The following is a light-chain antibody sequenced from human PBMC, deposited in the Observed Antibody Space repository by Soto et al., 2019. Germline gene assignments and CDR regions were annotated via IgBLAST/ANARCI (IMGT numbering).Light chain of an antibody. Sequence: QSALTQPASVSGSPGQSITISCTGTSSDIGAYKYVSWYQQHPGKAPRLIIDDVSNRPSGVSNRFSGSKSGNTASLTISGLQAEDEADYYCSSFTSRSNWVFGGGTKVTVL. V-gene: IGLV2-14*03. J-gene: IGLJ3*02. CDR1: SSDIGAYKY. CDR3: SSFTSRSNWV. CDR2: DVS.